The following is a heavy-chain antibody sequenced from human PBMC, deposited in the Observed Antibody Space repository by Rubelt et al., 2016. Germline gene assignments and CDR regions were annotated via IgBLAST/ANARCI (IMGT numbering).Heavy chain of an antibody. CDR3: ARGNDLGDGYFDY. CDR2: ISSSSSSTI. Sequence: EVQLVESGGGLVQPGGSLRLSCAASGFTFSSYSMNWVRQAPGKGLEWVSYISSSSSSTIYYADSVTGRLTISRDNTTHSLYHQWNSLRPGDTAVYSCARGNDLGDGYFDYWGQGTLVTVSS. J-gene: IGHJ4*02. CDR1: GFTFSSYS. D-gene: IGHD2-21*02. V-gene: IGHV3-48*04.